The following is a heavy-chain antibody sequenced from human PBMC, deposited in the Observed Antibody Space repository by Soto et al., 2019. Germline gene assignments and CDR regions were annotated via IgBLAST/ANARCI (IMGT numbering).Heavy chain of an antibody. D-gene: IGHD3-3*01. Sequence: ASVKVSCKASGGTFSSYAISWVRQAPGQGLEWMGGIIPIFGTANYAQKFQGRVTITADESTSTAYMELSSLRSEDTAVYYCARAFRDDFWSLPSNGSAFDIWGQGTMVTVSS. CDR2: IIPIFGTA. CDR3: ARAFRDDFWSLPSNGSAFDI. V-gene: IGHV1-69*13. CDR1: GGTFSSYA. J-gene: IGHJ3*02.